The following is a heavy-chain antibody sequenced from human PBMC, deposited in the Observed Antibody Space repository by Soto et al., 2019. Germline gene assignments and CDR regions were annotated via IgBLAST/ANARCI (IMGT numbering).Heavy chain of an antibody. CDR2: ISAYNGNT. Sequence: ASVKVSCKASGYTFTSYGISWVRQAPGQGLEWMGWISAYNGNTNYAQKLQGRVTMTTDTSTSTAYMELRSLGSDDTAVYYCARGSGSYGVGYYYGMDVWGQGTTVTV. J-gene: IGHJ6*02. V-gene: IGHV1-18*04. CDR1: GYTFTSYG. CDR3: ARGSGSYGVGYYYGMDV. D-gene: IGHD1-26*01.